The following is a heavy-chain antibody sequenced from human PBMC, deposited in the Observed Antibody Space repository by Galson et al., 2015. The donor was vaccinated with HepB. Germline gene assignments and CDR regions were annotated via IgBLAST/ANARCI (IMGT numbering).Heavy chain of an antibody. J-gene: IGHJ4*02. CDR2: IKEDGSEK. CDR1: GFTFSNYW. D-gene: IGHD1/OR15-1a*01. CDR3: ARDGLDQYHERFFDY. V-gene: IGHV3-7*01. Sequence: SLRLSCAASGFTFSNYWMSWVRQAPGKGLEWVAHIKEDGSEKYYVDSVKGRFTIFRDNAKNSLYLQMSSLRGEDTAVYYCARDGLDQYHERFFDYWGQGSLVTVSS.